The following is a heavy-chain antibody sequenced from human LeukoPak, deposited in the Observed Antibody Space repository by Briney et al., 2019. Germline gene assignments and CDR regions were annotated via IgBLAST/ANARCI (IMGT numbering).Heavy chain of an antibody. D-gene: IGHD2-2*01. V-gene: IGHV4-34*01. CDR1: GGSFSGYY. CDR2: INHSGST. CDR3: ARGRFVYCSSTSCPPRGRFDP. Sequence: SETLSLTCAVYGGSFSGYYWSWIRQPPGKGLEWIGEINHSGSTNYNPSPKSRVTISVDTSKNQFSLKLSSVTAADTAVYYCARGRFVYCSSTSCPPRGRFDPWGQGTLVTVSS. J-gene: IGHJ5*02.